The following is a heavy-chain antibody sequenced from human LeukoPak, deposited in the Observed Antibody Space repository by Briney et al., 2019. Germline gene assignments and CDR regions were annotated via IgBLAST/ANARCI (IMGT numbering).Heavy chain of an antibody. V-gene: IGHV3-15*01. D-gene: IGHD2/OR15-2a*01. Sequence: GGSLRLSCAASGFSFMNAWMIWVRQAPGKGLEWVGRIKSNADGGTPDYAAPARGRFTVSRDDSKNTLYLQMNSLKTEDTAVYYCTTFYHEYSPYWGRGTLVTVSS. CDR3: TTFYHEYSPY. CDR2: IKSNADGGTP. J-gene: IGHJ4*02. CDR1: GFSFMNAW.